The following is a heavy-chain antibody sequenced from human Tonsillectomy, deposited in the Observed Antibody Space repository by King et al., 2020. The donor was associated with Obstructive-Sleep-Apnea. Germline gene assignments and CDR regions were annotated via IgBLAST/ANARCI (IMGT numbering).Heavy chain of an antibody. CDR2: ISYDGSNK. V-gene: IGHV3-30*04. Sequence: VQLVESGGGVVQPGRSLRLSCAASGFTFSSYAMHWVRQAPGKGLEWVAVISYDGSNKYYADSVKGRFTISRDNSKNTLYLQMNSLRAEDTAVYYRARTSAMVRYYYYGMDVWGQGTTVTVSS. CDR3: ARTSAMVRYYYYGMDV. J-gene: IGHJ6*02. CDR1: GFTFSSYA. D-gene: IGHD3-10*01.